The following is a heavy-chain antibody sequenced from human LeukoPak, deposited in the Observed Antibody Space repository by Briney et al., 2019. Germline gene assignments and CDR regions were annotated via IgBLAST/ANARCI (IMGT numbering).Heavy chain of an antibody. CDR2: ISYDGSNK. CDR1: GFNFRDYW. V-gene: IGHV3-30-3*01. Sequence: PGGSLRLSCAPSGFNFRDYWMHWVRQAPGKGLEWVAVISYDGSNKYYADSVKGRFTISRDNSKNTLYLQMNSLRAEDTAVYYCARDVSHYYYYYMDVWGKGTTVTVSS. CDR3: ARDVSHYYYYYMDV. J-gene: IGHJ6*03. D-gene: IGHD2-8*01.